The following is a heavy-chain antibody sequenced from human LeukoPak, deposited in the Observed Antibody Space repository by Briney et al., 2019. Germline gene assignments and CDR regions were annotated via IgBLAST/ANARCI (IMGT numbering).Heavy chain of an antibody. Sequence: PSETLSLTCAVYGGFFSGYYWSWIRQPPGKGLEWIGEINHSGSTNYNPSLKSRVTISVDTSKNQFSLKLSSVTAADTAVYYCARHEQQLSRDWGQGTLVTVSS. CDR3: ARHEQQLSRD. CDR2: INHSGST. CDR1: GGFFSGYY. V-gene: IGHV4-34*01. D-gene: IGHD6-13*01. J-gene: IGHJ4*02.